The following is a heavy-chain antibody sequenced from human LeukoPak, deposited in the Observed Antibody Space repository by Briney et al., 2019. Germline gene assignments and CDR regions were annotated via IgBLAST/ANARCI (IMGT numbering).Heavy chain of an antibody. V-gene: IGHV3-30-3*01. Sequence: GGSLRLSCAASGFTFSSYAMHWVRQAPGKGLEWVAVISYDGSNKYYADSVKGRFTISRDNSKNTLYLQMNSLRAEDTAVYYCASTYYYGSGSYYDYWGQGTRVTVSS. D-gene: IGHD3-10*01. CDR3: ASTYYYGSGSYYDY. CDR1: GFTFSSYA. CDR2: ISYDGSNK. J-gene: IGHJ4*02.